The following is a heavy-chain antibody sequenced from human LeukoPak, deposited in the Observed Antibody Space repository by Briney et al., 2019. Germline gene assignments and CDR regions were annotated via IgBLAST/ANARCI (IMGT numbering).Heavy chain of an antibody. CDR3: ARVTVIGNWFDP. D-gene: IGHD2/OR15-2a*01. CDR2: IYYSGST. CDR1: GGPISSSSYY. Sequence: PSEILSLTCTVSGGPISSSSYYGGWIRQPPGKGLEWIGCIYYSGSTYYNPSLKSRVTISVDTSKNQFSLKLSSLTAADAAVYYCARVTVIGNWFDPWGQGTLVTVSS. J-gene: IGHJ5*02. V-gene: IGHV4-39*07.